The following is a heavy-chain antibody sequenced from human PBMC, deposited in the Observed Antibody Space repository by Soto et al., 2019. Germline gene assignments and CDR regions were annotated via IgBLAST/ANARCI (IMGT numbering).Heavy chain of an antibody. V-gene: IGHV4-59*08. Sequence: SETLSLTCTVSGGSISSYYWSWIRQPPGKGLEWIGYIYYSGSTNYNPSLKSRVTISVDTSKNQFSLKLSSVTAADTAVYYCTRGEEVYYDILTGYYRGNHGLDYWGQGTLVTVSS. CDR1: GGSISSYY. CDR2: IYYSGST. D-gene: IGHD3-9*01. CDR3: TRGEEVYYDILTGYYRGNHGLDY. J-gene: IGHJ4*02.